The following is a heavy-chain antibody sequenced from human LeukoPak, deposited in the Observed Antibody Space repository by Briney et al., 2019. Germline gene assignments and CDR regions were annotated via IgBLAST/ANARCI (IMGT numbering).Heavy chain of an antibody. D-gene: IGHD3/OR15-3a*01. V-gene: IGHV3-23*01. CDR2: ISGSGGTT. J-gene: IGHJ4*02. CDR1: GLTFSSYA. CDR3: AKHFCTGLDCSLFDS. Sequence: LAGGPLRLSCAASGLTFSSYAMSWVRQAPGKGLEWVSTISGSGGTTYYADSVQGRFTISRDNSKNTVSLRLNSLRPEDTALYYCAKHFCTGLDCSLFDSWGQGTLVTVSS.